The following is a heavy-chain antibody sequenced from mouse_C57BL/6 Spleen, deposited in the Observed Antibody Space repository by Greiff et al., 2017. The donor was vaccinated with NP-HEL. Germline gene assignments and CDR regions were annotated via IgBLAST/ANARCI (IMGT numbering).Heavy chain of an antibody. Sequence: EVKLMESGGGLVQPGGSLSLSCAASGFTFTDYYMSWVRQPPGKALEWLGFIRNKANGYTTEYSASVKGRFTISRDNSQSILYLQMNALRAEDSATYYCARYDYDVAYWGQGTLVTVSA. D-gene: IGHD2-4*01. CDR3: ARYDYDVAY. CDR2: IRNKANGYTT. V-gene: IGHV7-3*01. CDR1: GFTFTDYY. J-gene: IGHJ3*01.